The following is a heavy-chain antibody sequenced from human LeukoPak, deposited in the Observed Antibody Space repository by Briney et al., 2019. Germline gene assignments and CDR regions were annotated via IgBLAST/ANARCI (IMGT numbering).Heavy chain of an antibody. V-gene: IGHV3-48*04. CDR2: IDKSSNPI. D-gene: IGHD4-23*01. CDR3: ARGGDGGNSEADY. CDR1: GFTLNNTS. J-gene: IGHJ4*02. Sequence: GGSLRLSCAASGFTLNNTSMNWVRQAPGKGLEWISYIDKSSNPIYYADSVKGRFTISRDSAKNSLSLQMNSLRAEDTAVYYCARGGDGGNSEADYWGQGTLVTVSS.